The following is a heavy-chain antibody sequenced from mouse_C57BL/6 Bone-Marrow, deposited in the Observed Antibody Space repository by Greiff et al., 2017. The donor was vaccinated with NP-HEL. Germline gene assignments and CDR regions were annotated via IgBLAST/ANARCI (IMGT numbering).Heavy chain of an antibody. J-gene: IGHJ3*01. V-gene: IGHV1-50*01. CDR2: LDPSAGYP. Sequence: QVQLQQPGAELVKPGASVKLSCKASGYTFTSYWMQWVKQRPGPGLGWIGRLDPSAGYPNSNKKFKGKAKLTVDPSSSTAYMQLSSLTSEDSAVYYCARAQLRPWFAYWGQGTLVTVSA. D-gene: IGHD3-2*02. CDR1: GYTFTSYW. CDR3: ARAQLRPWFAY.